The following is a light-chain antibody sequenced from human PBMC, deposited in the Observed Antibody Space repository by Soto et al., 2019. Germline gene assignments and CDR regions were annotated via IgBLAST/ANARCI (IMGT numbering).Light chain of an antibody. Sequence: EIIVNMSAGTLSLSPGERATLYCMSSQSVISTYLAWYQQKPGQAPRLLIYGASSRATGIPDRFSGSGSGTDFTLTISRLEPEDFAVYYCQQDGSSPITFGQGTRLEI. CDR1: QSVISTY. CDR3: QQDGSSPIT. J-gene: IGKJ5*01. V-gene: IGKV3-20*01. CDR2: GAS.